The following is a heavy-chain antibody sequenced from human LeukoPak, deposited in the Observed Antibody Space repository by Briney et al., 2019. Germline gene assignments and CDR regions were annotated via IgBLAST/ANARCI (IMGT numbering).Heavy chain of an antibody. Sequence: PSETLSLTCTVSGGSISSYYWSWIRQPAGKGLEWIGRIYTSGSTNYNPSLKSRVTMSVDTSKNQFSLRLSSVTAADTAVYYCAREGRLEWLLYTWFDPWGQGTLVTVSS. CDR1: GGSISSYY. CDR3: AREGRLEWLLYTWFDP. V-gene: IGHV4-4*07. CDR2: IYTSGST. D-gene: IGHD3-3*01. J-gene: IGHJ5*02.